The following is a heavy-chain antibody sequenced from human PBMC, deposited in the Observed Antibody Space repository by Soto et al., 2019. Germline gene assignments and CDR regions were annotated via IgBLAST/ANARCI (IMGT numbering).Heavy chain of an antibody. CDR1: GFDFSTYS. J-gene: IGHJ6*02. CDR2: VSMDSDTI. Sequence: LRLSCKASGFDFSTYSMNWVRQAPGKGLEWIAYVSMDSDTIHYADSVKGRFTISRDDPENSLYLQMNSLRDEDTATYYCARLYYDYVWGQGTTVTV. CDR3: ARLYYDYV. D-gene: IGHD3-3*01. V-gene: IGHV3-48*02.